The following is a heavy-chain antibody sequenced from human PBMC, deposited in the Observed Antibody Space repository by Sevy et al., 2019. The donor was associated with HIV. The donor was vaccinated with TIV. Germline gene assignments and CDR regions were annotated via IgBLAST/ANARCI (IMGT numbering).Heavy chain of an antibody. J-gene: IGHJ3*01. Sequence: ASVKVSCKASGFTFTSSAVQWVRQARGQRLEWIGWIVVGSGNTNYAQKFQERVTITRDMSTSTAYMELSSLRSEDTAVYYCAADRKVRALVSAFDVWGHGTMVTVSS. CDR3: AADRKVRALVSAFDV. CDR1: GFTFTSSA. V-gene: IGHV1-58*01. D-gene: IGHD1-26*01. CDR2: IVVGSGNT.